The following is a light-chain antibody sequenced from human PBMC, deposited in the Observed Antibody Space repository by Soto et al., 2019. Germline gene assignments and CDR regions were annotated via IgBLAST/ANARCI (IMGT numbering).Light chain of an antibody. CDR1: QFISSRS. V-gene: IGKV3-20*01. J-gene: IGKJ5*01. Sequence: EIVLTQSPGTLSLSPGESATLLCRASQFISSRSLAWYQQRPGQAPRLFIYGASTRATGIPDRFSGSGSGTDFTLTITPLEPEDFAVYFCQQYDSSPITFGQGTRLEIK. CDR2: GAS. CDR3: QQYDSSPIT.